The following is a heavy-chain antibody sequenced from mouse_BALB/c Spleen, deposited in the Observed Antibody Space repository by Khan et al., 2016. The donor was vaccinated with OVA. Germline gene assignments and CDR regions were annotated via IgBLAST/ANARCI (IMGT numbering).Heavy chain of an antibody. CDR3: EREGAYYRSDGWFSY. J-gene: IGHJ3*01. CDR2: INPSNGYT. D-gene: IGHD2-14*01. V-gene: IGHV1-4*01. Sequence: QVQLKQSGAELARPGASVKMSCKASGYTFTTYTIHWVKQRPGQGLEWIGYINPSNGYTNYNQKFKDKSTLTADKSSSTAYMQLSSLTSDYSAVYYCEREGAYYRSDGWFSYWGQGTLVTVSA. CDR1: GYTFTTYT.